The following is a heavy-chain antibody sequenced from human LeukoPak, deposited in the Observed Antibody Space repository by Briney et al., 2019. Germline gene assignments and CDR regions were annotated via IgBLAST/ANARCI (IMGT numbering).Heavy chain of an antibody. J-gene: IGHJ4*02. V-gene: IGHV3-23*01. Sequence: PGGSLRLSCAASGFTFNSYAMSWVRQAPGKGLEWVSAISGSGGSTYYYADSVKGRFTISRDNSKNTLYLQMNSLRADDTAVYYCARSTVTSSLLLEDLWGQGTLVTVSS. D-gene: IGHD2/OR15-2a*01. CDR1: GFTFNSYA. CDR3: ARSTVTSSLLLEDL. CDR2: ISGSGGST.